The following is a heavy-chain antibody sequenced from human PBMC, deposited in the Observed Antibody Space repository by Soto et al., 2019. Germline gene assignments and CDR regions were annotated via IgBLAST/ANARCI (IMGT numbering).Heavy chain of an antibody. D-gene: IGHD3-22*01. CDR2: IRSKAYGGTI. J-gene: IGHJ6*02. CDR3: TRAGIDRSGTTHYYYGMDV. Sequence: PGGSLRLSCTTSGFSFGENAISWVRQAPGRGLEWVGFIRSKAYGGTIDYAASVKGRFTFSRDDSRSVAYLQMNGLKTEDTAVSYCTRAGIDRSGTTHYYYGMDVWGQGTTVTVSS. V-gene: IGHV3-49*04. CDR1: GFSFGENA.